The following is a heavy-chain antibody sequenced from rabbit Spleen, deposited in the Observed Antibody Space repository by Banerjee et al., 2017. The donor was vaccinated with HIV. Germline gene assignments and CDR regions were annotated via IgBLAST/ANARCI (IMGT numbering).Heavy chain of an antibody. D-gene: IGHD1-1*01. J-gene: IGHJ4*01. Sequence: QEQLVESGGDMVQPEGSLTLTCTASRFSFSVKYIMCWVRQAPGKGPEWIACINTDSGNTVYANWAKGRFTISSHNAQNTLYLQLHSLTAADTATYFCVRGASGSGYYSLWGPGTLVTVS. CDR1: RFSFSVKYI. CDR3: VRGASGSGYYSL. CDR2: INTDSGNT. V-gene: IGHV1S45*01.